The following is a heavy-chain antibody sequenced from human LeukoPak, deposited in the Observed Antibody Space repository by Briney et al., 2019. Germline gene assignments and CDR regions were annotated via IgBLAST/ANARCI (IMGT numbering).Heavy chain of an antibody. J-gene: IGHJ3*02. V-gene: IGHV1-2*02. D-gene: IGHD2-15*01. Sequence: ASVKVSCKASGYTFTGYYMHWVRQAPGQGLEWMGWINPNSGGTNYAQKFQGRVTMTRDTSISTAYMELSRLRSDDMAVYYCARVGYCSGGSCYWAADAFDIWGQGTMVTVSS. CDR2: INPNSGGT. CDR1: GYTFTGYY. CDR3: ARVGYCSGGSCYWAADAFDI.